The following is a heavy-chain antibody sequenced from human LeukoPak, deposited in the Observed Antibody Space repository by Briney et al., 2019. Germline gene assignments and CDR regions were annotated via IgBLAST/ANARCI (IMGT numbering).Heavy chain of an antibody. J-gene: IGHJ6*02. CDR3: ARDFDYGRLRDYGMDV. V-gene: IGHV4-4*07. D-gene: IGHD4-17*01. CDR1: GGSISSYY. Sequence: PSETLSLTCTVSGGSISSYYWSWIRQPAGKGLEWIGRIYTSGSTNYNPSLKSRVTMSVDTSKNQFSLKLSSVTAADTAVYYCARDFDYGRLRDYGMDVWGQGTTVTVSS. CDR2: IYTSGST.